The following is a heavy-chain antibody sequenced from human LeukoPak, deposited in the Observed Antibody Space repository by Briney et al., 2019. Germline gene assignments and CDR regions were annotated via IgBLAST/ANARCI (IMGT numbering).Heavy chain of an antibody. CDR1: GGSISSHY. CDR3: ARDLRIAARQENWFDP. CDR2: IYYSGST. D-gene: IGHD6-6*01. V-gene: IGHV4-59*11. Sequence: SETLSLTCTVSGGSISSHYWSWIRQPPGKGLEWIGYIYYSGSTNYNPSLKSRVTISVDTSKNQFSLKLSSVTAADTAVYYCARDLRIAARQENWFDPWGQGTLVTVSS. J-gene: IGHJ5*02.